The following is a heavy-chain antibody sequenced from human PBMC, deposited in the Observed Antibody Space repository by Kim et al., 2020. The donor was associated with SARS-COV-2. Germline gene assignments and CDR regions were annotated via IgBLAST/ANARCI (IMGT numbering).Heavy chain of an antibody. V-gene: IGHV4-39*01. CDR3: ARQAPYYYGSGSYPPSDY. CDR2: IYYSGST. Sequence: SETLSLTCTVSGGSISSSSYYWGWIRQPPGKGLEWIGSIYYSGSTYHNPSLKSRVTISVDTSKNQFSLKLSSVTAADTAVYYCARQAPYYYGSGSYPPSDYWGQGTLVTVSS. CDR1: GGSISSSSYY. D-gene: IGHD3-10*01. J-gene: IGHJ4*02.